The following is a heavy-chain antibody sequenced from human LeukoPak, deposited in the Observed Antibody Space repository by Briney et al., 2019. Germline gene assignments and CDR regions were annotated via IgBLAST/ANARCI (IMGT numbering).Heavy chain of an antibody. CDR1: GITFSSYG. J-gene: IGHJ4*02. V-gene: IGHV3-33*06. CDR3: AKGGMQVWSNPVDH. Sequence: GGSLRLSCAASGITFSSYGMHWVRQAPGKGLEWVAVIWYDGSNKYYADSVKGRFTISRDNSKNTLYLHMHSLRAEDTAVYYCAKGGMQVWSNPVDHWGQGTLVTVSS. D-gene: IGHD5-18*01. CDR2: IWYDGSNK.